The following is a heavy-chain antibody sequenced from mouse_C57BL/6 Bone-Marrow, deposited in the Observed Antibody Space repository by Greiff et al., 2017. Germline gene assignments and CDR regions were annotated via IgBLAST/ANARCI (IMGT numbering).Heavy chain of an antibody. V-gene: IGHV1-81*01. Sequence: VQLVESGAELARPGASVKLSCKASGYTFTSYGLSWVKQRTGQGLEWIGEIYPRSGNTYYNEKFKGKATLTADKSSSTAYMELRSLTSEDSAVYFCARGRNYDYDYWGQGTTLTVSS. CDR3: ARGRNYDYDY. D-gene: IGHD2-4*01. CDR2: IYPRSGNT. CDR1: GYTFTSYG. J-gene: IGHJ2*01.